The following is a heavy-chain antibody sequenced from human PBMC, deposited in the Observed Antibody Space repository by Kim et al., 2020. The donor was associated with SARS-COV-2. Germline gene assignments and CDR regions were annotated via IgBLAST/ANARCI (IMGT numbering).Heavy chain of an antibody. V-gene: IGHV1-46*01. CDR2: INPSGGST. CDR1: GYTFTSYY. Sequence: ASVKVSCKASGYTFTSYYMHWVRQAPGQGLEWMGIINPSGGSTSYAQKFQGRVTMTRDTSTSTVYMELSSLRSEDTAVYYCARVNLRVLRFLEWSANIGGRNYYFDYWGQGTLVTVSS. J-gene: IGHJ4*02. CDR3: ARVNLRVLRFLEWSANIGGRNYYFDY. D-gene: IGHD3-3*01.